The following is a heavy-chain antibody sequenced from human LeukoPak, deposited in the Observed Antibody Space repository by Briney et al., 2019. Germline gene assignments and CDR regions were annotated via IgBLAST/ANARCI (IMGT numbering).Heavy chain of an antibody. J-gene: IGHJ4*02. V-gene: IGHV1-69*10. CDR1: RGTLIKYA. CDR3: ARQAVTVVMAYFDY. Sequence: AAVKVSSKDSRGTLIKYAISGVGQAPGEGGEGMGRIIPIFGIANSTQKFQGRGTLTAEKITRTAYMELSSLRSEDTAVYYCARQAVTVVMAYFDYWGQGTLVTVSS. CDR2: IIPIFGIA. D-gene: IGHD5-24*01.